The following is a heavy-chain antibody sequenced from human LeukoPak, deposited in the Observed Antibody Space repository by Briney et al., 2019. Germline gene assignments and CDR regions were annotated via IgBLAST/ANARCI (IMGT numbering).Heavy chain of an antibody. V-gene: IGHV4-61*02. Sequence: SQTLSLTCTVSGGSISSDNYYWSWIRQPAGKGLEWIGRTDSSGGTNYNPSLKGRVTISLDTSNNQFSLKLSPVTAADTALYYCARVRGSGWAYDCWGQGTLVTVAS. CDR1: GGSISSDNYY. J-gene: IGHJ4*02. CDR2: TDSSGGT. D-gene: IGHD6-19*01. CDR3: ARVRGSGWAYDC.